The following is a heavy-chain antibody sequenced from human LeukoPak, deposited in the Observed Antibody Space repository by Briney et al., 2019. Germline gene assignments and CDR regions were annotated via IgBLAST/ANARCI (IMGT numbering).Heavy chain of an antibody. CDR3: AREGSGRPAYNDGLDV. J-gene: IGHJ3*01. CDR2: ISGSGGST. CDR1: GFTFSSYA. V-gene: IGHV3-23*01. D-gene: IGHD3-10*01. Sequence: GGSLRLSCAASGFTFSSYAMQWVRQAPGEGRGWVSAISGSGGSTYYADSVKGRFTLSRDNSKNTLYLQMNSLRAEDTAVYYCAREGSGRPAYNDGLDVWGQGTMVTVSS.